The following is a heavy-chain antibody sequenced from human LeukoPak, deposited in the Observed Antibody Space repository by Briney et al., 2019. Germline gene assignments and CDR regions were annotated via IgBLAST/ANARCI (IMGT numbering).Heavy chain of an antibody. V-gene: IGHV4-34*01. Sequence: SETLSLTWAVYGGSFSGYYWSWIRQPPGKGLEWIGEINHSGSTNYNPSLKSRVTISVDTSKNQFSLKLSSVTAADTAVYYCARVTTVKGVAARPTYYYYGMDVWGQGTTVTVSS. CDR2: INHSGST. CDR1: GGSFSGYY. D-gene: IGHD6-6*01. J-gene: IGHJ6*02. CDR3: ARVTTVKGVAARPTYYYYGMDV.